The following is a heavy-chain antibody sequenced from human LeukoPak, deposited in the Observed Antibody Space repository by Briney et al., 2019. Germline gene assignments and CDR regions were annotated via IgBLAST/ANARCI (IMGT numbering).Heavy chain of an antibody. D-gene: IGHD3-3*01. J-gene: IGHJ4*02. CDR1: GGSISSSSHY. CDR2: IYYSGST. V-gene: IGHV4-39*01. Sequence: SETLSLTCSVSGGSISSSSHYFGWLRQPPGKGLEWIGSIYYSGSTYYNPSLKSRVTISVDTSKNQFSLKLTSVTAADTAVYYCGRHSSLGSGYYYWGQGTLVTVSS. CDR3: GRHSSLGSGYYY.